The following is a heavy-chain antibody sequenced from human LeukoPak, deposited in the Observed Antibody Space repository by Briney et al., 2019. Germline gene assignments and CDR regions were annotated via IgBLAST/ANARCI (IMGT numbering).Heavy chain of an antibody. J-gene: IGHJ4*02. Sequence: GGSLRLSCVASGFTFSNYLMNWVRQPPGEGLEWVSGISHSGSSIYYADSVKGRFTISRDNSKNTLYLQMDRLRVEDTAVYYCAMALDYWGQGTLVTVSS. CDR2: ISHSGSSI. V-gene: IGHV3-23*01. CDR3: AMALDY. CDR1: GFTFSNYL.